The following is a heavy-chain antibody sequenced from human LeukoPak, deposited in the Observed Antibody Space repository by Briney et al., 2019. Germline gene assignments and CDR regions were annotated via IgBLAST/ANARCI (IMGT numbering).Heavy chain of an antibody. D-gene: IGHD3-3*01. CDR1: GFTFSSYG. V-gene: IGHV3-23*01. CDR3: ARVKVHFWSGYHYYMDV. Sequence: GGTLRLSCAASGFTFSSYGMSWVRQAPGKGLEWVSAISGGGGSTYYADSVKGRFTISRDNSKNTLYLQMNSLRAEDTAVYYCARVKVHFWSGYHYYMDVWGKGTTVTVSS. CDR2: ISGGGGST. J-gene: IGHJ6*03.